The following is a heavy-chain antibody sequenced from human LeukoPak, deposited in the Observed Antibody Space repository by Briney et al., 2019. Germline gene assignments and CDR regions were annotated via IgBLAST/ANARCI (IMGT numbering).Heavy chain of an antibody. CDR1: GGSISSYY. CDR3: ARLVVTPAPFDY. J-gene: IGHJ4*02. Sequence: SETLSLTCTVSGGSISSYYWSWIRQPPGKGLEWIGYIYYSGSTNYNPSLKSRVTISVDTSKNQFSLKLSSVTAAATAVYYCARLVVTPAPFDYWGQGTLVTVSS. D-gene: IGHD4-23*01. CDR2: IYYSGST. V-gene: IGHV4-59*01.